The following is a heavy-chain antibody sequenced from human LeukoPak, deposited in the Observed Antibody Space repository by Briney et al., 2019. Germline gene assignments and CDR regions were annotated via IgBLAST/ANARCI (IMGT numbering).Heavy chain of an antibody. D-gene: IGHD1-26*01. Sequence: SGGSLRLSCAASGFTFSGYGMSWVRQAPGKGLEWVSAISGSGGSTYYADSVKGRFTISRDNSKNTLYLQMNSLRAEDTAVYYCARTQYSGSYYFYYYYYMDVWGKGTTVTISS. CDR2: ISGSGGST. CDR1: GFTFSGYG. CDR3: ARTQYSGSYYFYYYYYMDV. V-gene: IGHV3-23*01. J-gene: IGHJ6*03.